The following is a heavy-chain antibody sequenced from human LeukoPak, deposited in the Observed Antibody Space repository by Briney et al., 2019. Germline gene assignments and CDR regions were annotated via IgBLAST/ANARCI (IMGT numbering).Heavy chain of an antibody. V-gene: IGHV1-18*01. J-gene: IGHJ6*02. CDR3: ARGWFSPYYDFWSGYVNSYYYYGMDV. Sequence: ASVKVSCTASGYTFTSYGISWVRQAPGQGLEWMGWISGYNDNTKSAQKIQGRVTMTTDTSTSTAYMELSSLRSEDTAVYYCARGWFSPYYDFWSGYVNSYYYYGMDVWGQGTTVTVSS. CDR2: ISGYNDNT. D-gene: IGHD3-3*01. CDR1: GYTFTSYG.